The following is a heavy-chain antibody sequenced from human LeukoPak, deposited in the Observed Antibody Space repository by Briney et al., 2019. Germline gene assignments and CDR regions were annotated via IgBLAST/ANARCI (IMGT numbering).Heavy chain of an antibody. CDR1: GGSFSGYY. V-gene: IGHV4-34*01. Sequence: ASETLSLTCAVYGGSFSGYYWSWIRPPPGKGLEWIGEINHSGSTNYNPSLKSRVTISVDTSKNQFSLKLSSVTAADTAVYYCARLSSSWYRYFQHWGQGTLVTVSS. D-gene: IGHD6-13*01. CDR3: ARLSSSWYRYFQH. CDR2: INHSGST. J-gene: IGHJ1*01.